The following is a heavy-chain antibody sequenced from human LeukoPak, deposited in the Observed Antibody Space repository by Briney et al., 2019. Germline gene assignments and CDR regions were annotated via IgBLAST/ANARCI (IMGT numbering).Heavy chain of an antibody. CDR1: GGSISSGSYY. Sequence: SQTLSLTCTVSGGSISSGSYYWSWIRQPAGKGLEWIGRIYTSGSTNYNPSLKSRVTISVDTSKNQFSLKLSSVTAADTAVYYCARDGYYDFWSGYPSEYFQHWGQGTLVTASS. V-gene: IGHV4-61*02. D-gene: IGHD3-3*01. CDR3: ARDGYYDFWSGYPSEYFQH. J-gene: IGHJ1*01. CDR2: IYTSGST.